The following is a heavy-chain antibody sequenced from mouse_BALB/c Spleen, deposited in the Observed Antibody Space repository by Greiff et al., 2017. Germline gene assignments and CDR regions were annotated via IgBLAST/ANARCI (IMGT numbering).Heavy chain of an antibody. CDR2: ISYSGST. CDR1: GYSITSDYA. CDR3: ARGGKYGPFAY. D-gene: IGHD1-1*02. V-gene: IGHV3-2*02. J-gene: IGHJ3*01. Sequence: EVKLVESGPGLVKPSQSLSLTCTVTGYSITSDYAWNWIRQFPGNKLEWMGYISYSGSTSYNPSLKSRISITRDTSKNQFFLQLNSVTTEDTATYYCARGGKYGPFAYWGQGTLVTVSA.